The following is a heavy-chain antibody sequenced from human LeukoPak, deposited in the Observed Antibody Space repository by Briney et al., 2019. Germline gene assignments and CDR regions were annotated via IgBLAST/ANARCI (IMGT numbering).Heavy chain of an antibody. Sequence: PGGSLRLSCAASGFTFDDYAMHWVRQAPGKGLEWVSLISWDGGSTYYADSVKGRFTISRDNSKNSLYLQMNSLRAEDTALYYCAKDRSYGGNSGVGYYFDYWGQGTLVTVSS. CDR2: ISWDGGST. CDR3: AKDRSYGGNSGVGYYFDY. CDR1: GFTFDDYA. D-gene: IGHD4-23*01. J-gene: IGHJ4*02. V-gene: IGHV3-43D*03.